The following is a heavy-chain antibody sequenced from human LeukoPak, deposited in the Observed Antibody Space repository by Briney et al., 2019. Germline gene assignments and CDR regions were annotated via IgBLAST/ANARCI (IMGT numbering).Heavy chain of an antibody. V-gene: IGHV1-46*01. Sequence: ASVKVSCKASGYTFTSYYMHWVRQAPGQGLEWMGIINPSGGSTSYAQKFRGRVTMTRDTSTSTVYMELSSLRSEDTAVYYCARKAWSDYYYDYWGQGTLVTVSS. CDR1: GYTFTSYY. CDR2: INPSGGST. D-gene: IGHD3-22*01. CDR3: ARKAWSDYYYDY. J-gene: IGHJ4*02.